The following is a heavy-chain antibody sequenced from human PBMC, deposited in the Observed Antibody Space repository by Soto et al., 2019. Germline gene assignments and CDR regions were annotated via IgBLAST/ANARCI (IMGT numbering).Heavy chain of an antibody. CDR3: ARKYYDSSGYYGGWFDP. D-gene: IGHD3-22*01. V-gene: IGHV4-38-2*01. CDR2: IYYSGST. Sequence: PSETLSLTCAVSGYSISSSNWWGWIRQPPGKGLEWIGSIYYSGSTYYNPSLKSRVTISVDTSKNQFSLKLSSVTAADTAVYYCARKYYDSSGYYGGWFDPWGQGTLVTVSS. J-gene: IGHJ5*02. CDR1: GYSISSSNW.